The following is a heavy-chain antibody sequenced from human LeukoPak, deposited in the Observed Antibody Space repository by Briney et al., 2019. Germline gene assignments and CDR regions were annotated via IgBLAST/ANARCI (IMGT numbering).Heavy chain of an antibody. CDR1: GGSISSSSYY. V-gene: IGHV4-39*07. J-gene: IGHJ5*02. CDR3: ARDKVFRDIDYDLGIA. D-gene: IGHD2-15*01. CDR2: IYYSGST. Sequence: SETLSLTCTVSGGSISSSSYYWGWIRQPPGKGLEWIGSIYYSGSTYYNPSLKSRVTISVDTSKNQFSLKLSSVTAADTAVYYCARDKVFRDIDYDLGIAWGQGTLVTVSS.